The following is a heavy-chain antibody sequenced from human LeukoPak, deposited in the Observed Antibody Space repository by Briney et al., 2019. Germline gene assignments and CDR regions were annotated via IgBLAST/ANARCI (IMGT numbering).Heavy chain of an antibody. D-gene: IGHD3-9*01. V-gene: IGHV7-4-1*02. Sequence: ASVKVSCKASGYTFTSYAMNWVRQAPGQGLEWMGWINTNTGNPTYAQGLTGRFVFSLDTSVSTAYLQISSLKAEDTAVYYCALPYYDILTGYYYFDYWGQGTLVTVSS. CDR1: GYTFTSYA. CDR3: ALPYYDILTGYYYFDY. J-gene: IGHJ4*02. CDR2: INTNTGNP.